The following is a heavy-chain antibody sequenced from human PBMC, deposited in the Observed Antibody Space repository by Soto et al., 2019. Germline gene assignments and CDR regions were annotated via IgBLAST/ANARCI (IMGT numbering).Heavy chain of an antibody. CDR2: IYPGDSDT. CDR1: GYSFTSYW. D-gene: IGHD3-3*01. CDR3: ARNQNDFWSGQNFDY. J-gene: IGHJ4*02. V-gene: IGHV5-51*01. Sequence: GESLKISCKGSGYSFTSYWIGWVRQMPGKGLEWMGIIYPGDSDTRYSPSFQGQVTISADKSISTAYLQWSSLKASDTAMYYCARNQNDFWSGQNFDYWGQGTLVTVSS.